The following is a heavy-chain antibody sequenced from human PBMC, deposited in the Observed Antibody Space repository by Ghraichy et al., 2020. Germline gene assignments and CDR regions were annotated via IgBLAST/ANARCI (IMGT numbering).Heavy chain of an antibody. D-gene: IGHD3-22*01. J-gene: IGHJ4*02. CDR3: ACVWNSYDSSGYYGGPAYFSDD. V-gene: IGHV4-59*01. Sequence: SETLSLTCTVSGGSISIYYWFWIRQPPGKGQELIWYIYYSWSTNYNPSLKSRITISVDTSKNQFSLKLSSVTAADTAVYYCACVWNSYDSSGYYGGPAYFSDDWGQGSLVSVSS. CDR1: GGSISIYY. CDR2: IYYSWST.